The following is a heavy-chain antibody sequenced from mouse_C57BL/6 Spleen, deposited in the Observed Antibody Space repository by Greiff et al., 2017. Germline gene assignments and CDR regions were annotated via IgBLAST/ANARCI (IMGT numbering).Heavy chain of an antibody. J-gene: IGHJ2*01. Sequence: QVQLQQPGAELVRPGSSVKLSCKASGYTFTSYWMHWVKQRPIQGLEWIGNIDPSDSETHYNQKFKDKATLTVDKSSSTAYMQLSSLTSEDSAVYYCARSVYDGYRYYFDYWGQGTTLTVSS. CDR2: IDPSDSET. V-gene: IGHV1-52*01. CDR3: ARSVYDGYRYYFDY. D-gene: IGHD2-3*01. CDR1: GYTFTSYW.